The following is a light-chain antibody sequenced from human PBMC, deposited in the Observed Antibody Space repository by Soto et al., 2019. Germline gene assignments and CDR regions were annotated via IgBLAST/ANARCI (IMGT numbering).Light chain of an antibody. J-gene: IGKJ1*01. Sequence: EIVFTPSPATLSLSPEERATLSWRASQSVSSYLAWYQQKPGQAPRLLIYDASNRATGIPARFSGSGSGTDFTLTISSLEPEDSAVYYCQQYGSSSWTFGQGTKVDIK. CDR3: QQYGSSSWT. CDR2: DAS. V-gene: IGKV3-11*01. CDR1: QSVSSY.